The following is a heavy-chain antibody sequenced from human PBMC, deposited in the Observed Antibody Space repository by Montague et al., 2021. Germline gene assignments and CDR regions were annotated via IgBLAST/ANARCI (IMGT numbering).Heavy chain of an antibody. D-gene: IGHD6-13*01. Sequence: TLSLTCTVSGDSLSSVGYSWTWIRPHPGKVLEWIGYMYYSGSTYYNPSLKSRVTISGDTSKNHFSLRLTSVTAADTAVYYCARGRLATGDFDYWGQGTLVTVSS. V-gene: IGHV4-31*03. CDR3: ARGRLATGDFDY. J-gene: IGHJ4*02. CDR1: GDSLSSVGYS. CDR2: MYYSGST.